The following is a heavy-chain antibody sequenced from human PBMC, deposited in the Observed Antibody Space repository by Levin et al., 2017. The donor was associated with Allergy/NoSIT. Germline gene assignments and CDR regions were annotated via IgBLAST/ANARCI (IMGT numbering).Heavy chain of an antibody. CDR1: GFTFRSYS. CDR3: ARVIVAVATNPGVDYYGMDV. D-gene: IGHD2-15*01. V-gene: IGHV3-21*01. J-gene: IGHJ6*02. CDR2: ISSSGNYI. Sequence: PGGSLRLSCAASGFTFRSYSMNWVRQAPGKGLEWVSSISSSGNYIYYADSVKGRFTISRDTAKKSLYLQMNSLRAEDTAVYYCARVIVAVATNPGVDYYGMDVWGQGTTVTVSS.